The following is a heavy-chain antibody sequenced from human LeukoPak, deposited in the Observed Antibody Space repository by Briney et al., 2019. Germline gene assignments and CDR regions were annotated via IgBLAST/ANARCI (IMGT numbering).Heavy chain of an antibody. D-gene: IGHD2-8*01. CDR1: GXSFRSYA. CDR3: ARVFGGHTNGLDY. V-gene: IGHV3-64*02. CDR2: ISSDGSTP. J-gene: IGHJ4*02. Sequence: GGSLRLSWAAFGXSFRSYALHWVRQAPGKGLESVSAISSDGSTPYYADSVKGRFTISRDNSKNTLYLQMGSLSAEDMAVYYCARVFGGHTNGLDYWGQGTLVTVSS.